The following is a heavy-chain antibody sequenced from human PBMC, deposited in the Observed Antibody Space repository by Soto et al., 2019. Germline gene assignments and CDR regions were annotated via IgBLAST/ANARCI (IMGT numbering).Heavy chain of an antibody. J-gene: IGHJ4*02. D-gene: IGHD1-1*01. CDR1: DGSVSSDFYY. CDR2: MYYSGTT. V-gene: IGHV4-31*01. Sequence: QVQLQQSGPGLVKPSQTLSLTCSVPDGSVSSDFYYWHWIRQRPGKGLEWIGYMYYSGTTYYNPSLMGPVAISVDTSKDHLFLTLTSVTAADTAVYYCARGWQMVTGTYYSWGQGTLVTVSS. CDR3: ARGWQMVTGTYYS.